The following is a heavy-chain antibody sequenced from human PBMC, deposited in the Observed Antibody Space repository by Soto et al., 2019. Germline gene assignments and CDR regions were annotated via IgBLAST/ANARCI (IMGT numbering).Heavy chain of an antibody. CDR3: AREPHSSGWPYYYYYMDV. Sequence: GSLRLSCAASGFTFSSYGMHWVRQAPGKGLEWVAVIWYDGSNKYYADSVKGRFTISRDNSKNTLYLQMNSLRAEDTAVYYCAREPHSSGWPYYYYYMDVWGKGT. CDR2: IWYDGSNK. V-gene: IGHV3-33*01. D-gene: IGHD6-19*01. J-gene: IGHJ6*03. CDR1: GFTFSSYG.